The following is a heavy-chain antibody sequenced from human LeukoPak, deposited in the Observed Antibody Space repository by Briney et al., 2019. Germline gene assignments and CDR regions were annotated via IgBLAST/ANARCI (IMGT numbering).Heavy chain of an antibody. J-gene: IGHJ4*02. CDR2: ISGSGGST. D-gene: IGHD3-22*01. V-gene: IGHV3-23*01. Sequence: GGSLRLSCAASGFPFSSYAMSWVRQAPGKGLEWVSAISGSGGSTYYADSVKGRFTISRDNSKNTLYLQMNSLRAEDTAVYYCAKALPYYYDSSGWYYFDYWGQGTLVTVSS. CDR3: AKALPYYYDSSGWYYFDY. CDR1: GFPFSSYA.